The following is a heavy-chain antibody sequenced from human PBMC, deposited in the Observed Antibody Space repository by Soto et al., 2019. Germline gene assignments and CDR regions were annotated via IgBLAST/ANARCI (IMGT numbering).Heavy chain of an antibody. Sequence: PSEPLSLTCAVYGGSFSGYYWSWIRQPPGKGLEWIGESNLSGSTNYNPSLHSRVTISVDTSKNQFSLKMSSVTAADTAVYYCARLWSGYADYWGQGTLVSVSS. D-gene: IGHD3-3*01. J-gene: IGHJ4*02. CDR3: ARLWSGYADY. V-gene: IGHV4-34*01. CDR1: GGSFSGYY. CDR2: SNLSGST.